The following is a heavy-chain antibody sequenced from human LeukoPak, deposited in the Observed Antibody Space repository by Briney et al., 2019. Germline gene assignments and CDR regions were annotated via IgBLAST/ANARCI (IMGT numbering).Heavy chain of an antibody. CDR2: INHSGST. CDR3: ARKQWLVLADAFDI. D-gene: IGHD6-19*01. Sequence: PSETLSLTCAVFGGSFSDYYWTWIRQPPGKGLEWIGEINHSGSTNYNPSLKSRVTISIDTSKNQFSLRLSSVTAADTAVYYCARKQWLVLADAFDIWGQRTMVTVSS. CDR1: GGSFSDYY. J-gene: IGHJ3*02. V-gene: IGHV4-34*01.